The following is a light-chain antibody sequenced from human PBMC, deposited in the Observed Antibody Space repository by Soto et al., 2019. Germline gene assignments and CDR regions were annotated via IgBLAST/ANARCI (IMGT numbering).Light chain of an antibody. Sequence: ETVLTQSPATLSLSPGERATLSCRASQSVGTSLAWFQQKPGQAPRLLINDASNRATGIPARFSGSGSGTDFTLTLSSLQPEDFATYYCQQVNSFPSTFGQGTRL. CDR2: DAS. CDR1: QSVGTS. J-gene: IGKJ5*01. CDR3: QQVNSFPST. V-gene: IGKV3-11*01.